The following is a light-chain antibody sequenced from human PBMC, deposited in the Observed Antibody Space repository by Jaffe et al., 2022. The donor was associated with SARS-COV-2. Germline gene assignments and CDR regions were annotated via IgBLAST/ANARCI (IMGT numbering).Light chain of an antibody. CDR1: QDISSY. CDR3: QHYYTYPVA. J-gene: IGKJ1*01. Sequence: AIRMTQSPSSLSASTGDRVTITCRASQDISSYLAWYQQKPGKAPKLLIYAGSTLQSGVPSRFSGSGSGTEFTLIISCLQSEDFASYYCQHYYTYPVAFGQGTKVEIK. CDR2: AGS. V-gene: IGKV1-8*01.